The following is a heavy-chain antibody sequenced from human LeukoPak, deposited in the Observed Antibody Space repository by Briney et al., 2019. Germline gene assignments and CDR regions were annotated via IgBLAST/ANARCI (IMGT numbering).Heavy chain of an antibody. J-gene: IGHJ4*02. CDR2: MSYDGSNK. D-gene: IGHD3-3*01. CDR1: GFTFSSYA. V-gene: IGHV3-30*04. Sequence: GRSLRLSCTASGFTFSSYAMHWVRQAPGKGLEWVAVMSYDGSNKYYADSVKGRFTISRDNSKNTLYLQMNSLRAEDTAVYYCASAYYDFWSGYSYNFDYWGQGTLVTVSS. CDR3: ASAYYDFWSGYSYNFDY.